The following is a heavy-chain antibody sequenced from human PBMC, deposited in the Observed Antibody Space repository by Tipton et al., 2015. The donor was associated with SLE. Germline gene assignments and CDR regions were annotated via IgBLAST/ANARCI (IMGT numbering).Heavy chain of an antibody. J-gene: IGHJ4*02. CDR1: GFTFSDYY. CDR2: IYSGGST. CDR3: AREGESRGFDY. D-gene: IGHD3-16*01. Sequence: GSLRLSCAASGFTFSDYYMSWVRQAPGKGLEWVSVIYSGGSTYYADSVKGRFTISRDNSKNTLYLQMNSLRAEDTAVYYCAREGESRGFDYWGQGTLVTVSS. V-gene: IGHV3-53*05.